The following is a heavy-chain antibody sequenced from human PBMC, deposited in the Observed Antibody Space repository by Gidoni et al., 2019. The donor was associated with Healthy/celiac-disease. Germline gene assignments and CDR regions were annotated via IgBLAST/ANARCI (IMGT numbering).Heavy chain of an antibody. CDR3: ARDLLLEGILDP. J-gene: IGHJ5*02. V-gene: IGHV1-3*01. D-gene: IGHD3-10*01. CDR1: GYTFTSYA. Sequence: QVQLVQSGAEVKKPGASVKVSCKASGYTFTSYAMHWVRQAPGQRLEWMGWINAGNGNTKYSQKFQGRVTITRDTSASTAYMELSSLRSEDTAVYYCARDLLLEGILDPWGQGTLVTVSS. CDR2: INAGNGNT.